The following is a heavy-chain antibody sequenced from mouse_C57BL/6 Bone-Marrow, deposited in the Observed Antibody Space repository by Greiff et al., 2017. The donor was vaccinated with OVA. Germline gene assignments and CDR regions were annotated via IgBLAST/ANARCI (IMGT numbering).Heavy chain of an antibody. D-gene: IGHD1-1*01. J-gene: IGHJ2*01. CDR2: IDPSDSYT. Sequence: QVQLQQPGAELVMPGASVKLSCKASGYTFTSYWMHWVKQRPGQGLEWIGEIDPSDSYTNYNQKFKGKSTLTVDKSSSTAYMQLSSLTSEDSAVYYCARWDYYGSSSLYFDYWGQGTTLTVSS. V-gene: IGHV1-69*01. CDR3: ARWDYYGSSSLYFDY. CDR1: GYTFTSYW.